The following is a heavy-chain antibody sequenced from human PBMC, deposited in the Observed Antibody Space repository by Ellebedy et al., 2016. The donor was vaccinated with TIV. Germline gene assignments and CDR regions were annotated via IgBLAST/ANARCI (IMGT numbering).Heavy chain of an antibody. CDR1: AGSISSYY. CDR3: ARGGTVAGTEWFDP. Sequence: SQTLSLTXTVSAGSISSYYWSWIRQPPGKGLEWIGYIYYSVSTNYNPSLKTRVTISVDTSKNQFSLKLSSVTAADTAVYYCARGGTVAGTEWFDPWGQGTLVTVSS. D-gene: IGHD6-19*01. J-gene: IGHJ5*02. CDR2: IYYSVST. V-gene: IGHV4-59*01.